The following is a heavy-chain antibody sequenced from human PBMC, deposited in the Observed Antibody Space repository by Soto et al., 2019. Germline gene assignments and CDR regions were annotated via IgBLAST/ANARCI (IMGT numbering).Heavy chain of an antibody. CDR2: IYYSGST. V-gene: IGHV4-39*01. D-gene: IGHD6-13*01. J-gene: IGHJ6*04. CDR1: GGSISSSSYY. Sequence: SETLSLTCTVSGGSISSSSYYWGWIRQPPGKGLEWIGSIYYSGSTYYNPSLKSRVTISVDTSKNQFSLKLSSVTAADTAVYYCASHSISWSWGYYYGMDVWGKGTTVTGSS. CDR3: ASHSISWSWGYYYGMDV.